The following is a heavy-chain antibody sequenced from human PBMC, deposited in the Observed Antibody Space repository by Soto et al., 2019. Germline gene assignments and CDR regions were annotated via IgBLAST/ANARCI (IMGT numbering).Heavy chain of an antibody. V-gene: IGHV3-23*01. Sequence: EVQLLESGGDLVQPGGSLRLSCAASGFSFGGYGMSWVRQAPGKGLEWVSALSGSGSTTYYADAVRGRFIISRDNSRDTLFLQMNSLRAEDTAVYFWAKAYKGYTGYDLDYWGQGTVVTVSP. D-gene: IGHD5-12*01. CDR3: AKAYKGYTGYDLDY. J-gene: IGHJ4*02. CDR1: GFSFGGYG. CDR2: LSGSGSTT.